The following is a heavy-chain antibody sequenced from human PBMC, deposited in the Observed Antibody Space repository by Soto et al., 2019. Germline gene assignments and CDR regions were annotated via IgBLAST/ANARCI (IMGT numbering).Heavy chain of an antibody. D-gene: IGHD1-26*01. V-gene: IGHV4-34*01. CDR2: INHSGST. CDR1: GGSFSGYY. Sequence: SETLSLTCAVYGGSFSGYYWSWIRQPPGKGLEWIGEINHSGSTNYIPSLKSRVTISVDTSKNQFSLKLSSVTAADTAVYYCARVYSGSYSDYWGQGTLVTVSS. J-gene: IGHJ4*02. CDR3: ARVYSGSYSDY.